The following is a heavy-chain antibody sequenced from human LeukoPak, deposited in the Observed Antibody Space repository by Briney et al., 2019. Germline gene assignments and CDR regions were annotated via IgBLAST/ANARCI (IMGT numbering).Heavy chain of an antibody. CDR2: IYHSGDT. CDR1: GYSITSGYY. CDR3: ARSREGELLPVDAFDI. J-gene: IGHJ3*02. Sequence: SETLSLTCIVSGYSITSGYYWGWIRQPPGKGLEWIGSIYHSGDTYYNPSLKSRVTISVDTSKNQFSLKLDSVTAADTAVYYCARSREGELLPVDAFDIWGQGTMVTVSS. D-gene: IGHD1-26*01. V-gene: IGHV4-38-2*02.